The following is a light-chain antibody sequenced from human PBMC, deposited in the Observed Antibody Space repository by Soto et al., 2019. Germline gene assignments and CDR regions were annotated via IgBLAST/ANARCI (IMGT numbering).Light chain of an antibody. Sequence: QSVLTQPPSASGTPGQRVTISCSGSSSNIGSNYVYWYQQLPGTAPKLLIYSNNQRPSGAPDRFSGSKSGTSASLAISGLRSEAEADYYCAAWDDSLSGYVFGTGTKVTV. V-gene: IGLV1-47*02. CDR3: AAWDDSLSGYV. J-gene: IGLJ1*01. CDR1: SSNIGSNY. CDR2: SNN.